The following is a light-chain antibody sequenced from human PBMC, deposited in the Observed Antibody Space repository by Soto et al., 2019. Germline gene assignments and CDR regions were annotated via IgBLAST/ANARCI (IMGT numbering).Light chain of an antibody. CDR2: GAS. CDR3: QQYDSSPYT. Sequence: EIVLTQSPGTLSLSPGERATLSCRASQSVSSSYIAWFQKKPGQAPRLLIYGASSRATGIPDRFSGSGSGTEFPLTISRLEHEDFAVYYWQQYDSSPYTFGQGTKLEIK. V-gene: IGKV3-20*01. CDR1: QSVSSSY. J-gene: IGKJ2*01.